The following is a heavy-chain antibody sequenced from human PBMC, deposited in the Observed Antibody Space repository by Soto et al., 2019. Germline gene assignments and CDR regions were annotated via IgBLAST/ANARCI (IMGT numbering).Heavy chain of an antibody. CDR3: ARDSSGWYGGTGNDY. CDR2: IIPIFGTA. Sequence: ASVKVSCKASGGTFSSYAISWVRQAPGQGLEWVGGIIPIFGTANYAQKFQGRVTITADESTSTAYMELSSLRSEDTAVYYCARDSSGWYGGTGNDYWGQGTLVTVSS. CDR1: GGTFSSYA. D-gene: IGHD6-19*01. V-gene: IGHV1-69*13. J-gene: IGHJ4*02.